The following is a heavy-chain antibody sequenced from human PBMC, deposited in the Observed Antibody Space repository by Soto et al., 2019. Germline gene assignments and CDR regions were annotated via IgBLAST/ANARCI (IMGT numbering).Heavy chain of an antibody. CDR1: GYTFTENQ. Sequence: ASVQVSCKASGYTFTENQIHWLRRAPGQRLEWMGRIDPKSGDTTFAQTYQGRVTMTRDTSSNTVYMELTNMDPLDTATYYCAHKEYYFATGTYYNVRWFDPWGQGILVTVSS. CDR2: IDPKSGDT. D-gene: IGHD3-10*01. V-gene: IGHV1-2*02. J-gene: IGHJ5*02. CDR3: AHKEYYFATGTYYNVRWFDP.